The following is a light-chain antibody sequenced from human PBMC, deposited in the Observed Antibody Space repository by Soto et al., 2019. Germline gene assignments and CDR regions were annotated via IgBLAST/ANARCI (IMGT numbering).Light chain of an antibody. Sequence: DIPMTQSPSTLSASVGDGVTITCRASQNIGSWLAWYQQKPGEAPKLLISKATNLQSGVPSRFSGSGSGTDFSLTISSLQSEDFAVYYCQQYNKWPPLTFGGGTKVEIK. J-gene: IGKJ4*01. V-gene: IGKV1-5*03. CDR3: QQYNKWPPLT. CDR1: QNIGSW. CDR2: KAT.